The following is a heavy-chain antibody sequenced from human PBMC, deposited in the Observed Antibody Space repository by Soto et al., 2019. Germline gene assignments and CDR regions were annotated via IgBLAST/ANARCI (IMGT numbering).Heavy chain of an antibody. D-gene: IGHD3-10*01. CDR2: ISYDGSNK. Sequence: VQLLESGGGLVQPGGSLRLSCAASGFTFSSYGMHWVRQAPGKGLEWVAVISYDGSNKYYADSVKGRFTISRDNSKNTLYLQMNSLRAEDTAVYYCAKEGVIWFGESPYYYYGMDVWGQGTTVTVSS. CDR1: GFTFSSYG. J-gene: IGHJ6*02. CDR3: AKEGVIWFGESPYYYYGMDV. V-gene: IGHV3-30*18.